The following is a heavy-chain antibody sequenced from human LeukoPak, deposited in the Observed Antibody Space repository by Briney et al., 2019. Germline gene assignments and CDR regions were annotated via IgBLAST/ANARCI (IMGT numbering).Heavy chain of an antibody. CDR1: GFTFSSYA. CDR3: ARGTGGRVATISYYYYGLDV. Sequence: PGRSLRLSCAASGFTFSSYAMHWVRQAPGKGLEWVAVISYNGSNKYYADSVKGRFTISRDNSKNTLYLQMNSLRAEDTAVYYCARGTGGRVATISYYYYGLDVWGQGATVTVSS. D-gene: IGHD5-12*01. J-gene: IGHJ6*02. V-gene: IGHV3-30-3*01. CDR2: ISYNGSNK.